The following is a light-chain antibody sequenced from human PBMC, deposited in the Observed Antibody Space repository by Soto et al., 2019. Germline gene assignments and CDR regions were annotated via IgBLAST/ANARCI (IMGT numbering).Light chain of an antibody. Sequence: EIVLTQSPATLSLSPGERATLSCRASQIISTYLAWYQQKPGQAPRLLIYDASNRATGIPARFSGSGSGTDFTLTISSLEPEDFAVYYCQQRRNWPPLFGQGTRLEIK. CDR2: DAS. CDR1: QIISTY. CDR3: QQRRNWPPL. J-gene: IGKJ5*01. V-gene: IGKV3-11*01.